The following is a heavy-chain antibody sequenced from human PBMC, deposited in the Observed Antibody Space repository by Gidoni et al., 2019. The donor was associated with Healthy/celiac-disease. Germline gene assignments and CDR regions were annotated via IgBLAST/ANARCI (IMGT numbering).Heavy chain of an antibody. CDR2: IIPIFGTA. Sequence: QVQLVQSGAEGKKPGSSVKVPCKASGGTFSSSAISGVRQAPGQGLEWMGGIIPIFGTANYAQKFQGRVTITADESTSTAYMELSSLRSEDTAVYYCARIESGSSAVDNYFDYWGQGTLVTVSS. V-gene: IGHV1-69*01. D-gene: IGHD1-26*01. CDR1: GGTFSSSA. J-gene: IGHJ4*02. CDR3: ARIESGSSAVDNYFDY.